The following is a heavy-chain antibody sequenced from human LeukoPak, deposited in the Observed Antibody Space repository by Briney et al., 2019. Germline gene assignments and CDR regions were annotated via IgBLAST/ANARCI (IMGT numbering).Heavy chain of an antibody. Sequence: GGSLRLSCVASGFTFTTYWMNWVRQAPGKGLEWVANIKQDGSEKYYVDSVKGRFTISRDNAKNSLYLQMNSLRAEDTAVYYCARAKGGSTDYWGQGTLVTVSS. V-gene: IGHV3-7*01. J-gene: IGHJ4*02. CDR3: ARAKGGSTDY. D-gene: IGHD1-26*01. CDR2: IKQDGSEK. CDR1: GFTFTTYW.